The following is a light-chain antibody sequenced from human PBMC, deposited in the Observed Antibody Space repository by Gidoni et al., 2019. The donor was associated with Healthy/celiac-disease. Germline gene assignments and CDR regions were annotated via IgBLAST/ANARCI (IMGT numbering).Light chain of an antibody. J-gene: IGKJ1*01. CDR1: QSISSW. CDR2: DAS. CDR3: QQYNSYSGT. Sequence: DLKMTQSPSTLSASVGDRVTITCRASQSISSWLAWYQQKPGKAPKILIYDASSLESGVPSRFSGSGSGTEFTLTISSLQPDDFATYYCQQYNSYSGTFGQGTKVEIK. V-gene: IGKV1-5*01.